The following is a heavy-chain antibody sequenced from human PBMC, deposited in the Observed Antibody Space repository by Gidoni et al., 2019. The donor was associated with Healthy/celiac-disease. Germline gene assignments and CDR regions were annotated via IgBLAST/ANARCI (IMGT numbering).Heavy chain of an antibody. CDR2: IIPILGTA. J-gene: IGHJ4*02. V-gene: IGHV1-69*01. D-gene: IGHD3-22*01. CDR3: ARGRTYYYDSSGHFDY. CDR1: GGTFSSYA. Sequence: QVQLVQSGAEVKKPGSSVKVSCKAAGGTFSSYAISWVRQAPGQGLEWMGGIIPILGTANYAQKFQGRVTITADESTSTAYMELSSLRSEDTAVYYCARGRTYYYDSSGHFDYWGQGTLVTVSS.